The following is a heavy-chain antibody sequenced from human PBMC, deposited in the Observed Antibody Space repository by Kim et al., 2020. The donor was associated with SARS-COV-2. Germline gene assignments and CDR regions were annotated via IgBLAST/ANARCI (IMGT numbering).Heavy chain of an antibody. D-gene: IGHD3-9*01. Sequence: AQKVQGRVTITADESTSTAYMELSSLRSEDTAVYYCARDSAVLRYVWFDPWGQGTLVTVSS. V-gene: IGHV1-69*01. CDR3: ARDSAVLRYVWFDP. J-gene: IGHJ5*02.